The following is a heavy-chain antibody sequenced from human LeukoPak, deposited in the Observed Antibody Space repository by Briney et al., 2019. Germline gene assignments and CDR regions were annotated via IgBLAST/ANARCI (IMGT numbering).Heavy chain of an antibody. D-gene: IGHD2-2*01. Sequence: ASVKVSCKASGYTFTSYGISWVRQAPGQGLEWMGWISAYNGNTSYAQKLQGRVTMTTDTSTSTAYMELRSLRSDDTAVYYCAREGVYCSSTSCYVYWGQGTLVTVSS. CDR3: AREGVYCSSTSCYVY. CDR2: ISAYNGNT. V-gene: IGHV1-18*01. J-gene: IGHJ4*02. CDR1: GYTFTSYG.